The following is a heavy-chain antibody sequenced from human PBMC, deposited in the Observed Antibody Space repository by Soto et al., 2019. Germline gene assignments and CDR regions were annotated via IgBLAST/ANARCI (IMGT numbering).Heavy chain of an antibody. CDR1: GGSFSGYY. Sequence: QVQLQQWGAGLLKPSETLSLTCAVYGGSFSGYYWSWIRQPPGKGLEWIGEINHSGSTNYNPALKSLVTRAVDTSKNQFSLKLSSVTAADTAVYYCARSRGTMVRRLGYWGQGTLVTVSS. D-gene: IGHD3-10*01. CDR2: INHSGST. CDR3: ARSRGTMVRRLGY. V-gene: IGHV4-34*01. J-gene: IGHJ4*02.